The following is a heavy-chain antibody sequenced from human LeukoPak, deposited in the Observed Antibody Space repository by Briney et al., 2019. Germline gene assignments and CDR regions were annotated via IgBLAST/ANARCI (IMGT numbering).Heavy chain of an antibody. V-gene: IGHV1-18*04. Sequence: ASVTVSCTASGYTFTSYGISWVRQAPGQGLEWMGWISAYNGNTTYDQKSQSSVSMTTDTSTSTAYMVLRSLRSDDTAVYYCARDIRDQLPYYWGQGTLVTVSS. CDR1: GYTFTSYG. D-gene: IGHD2-2*01. CDR2: ISAYNGNT. J-gene: IGHJ4*02. CDR3: ARDIRDQLPYY.